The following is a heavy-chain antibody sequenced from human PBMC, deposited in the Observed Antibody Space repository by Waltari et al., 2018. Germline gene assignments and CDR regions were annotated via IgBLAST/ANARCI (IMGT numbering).Heavy chain of an antibody. V-gene: IGHV3-23*01. CDR2: ISGSTYSL. Sequence: EVQLLESGGGLVKPGGSLRLSCAASGFTFSTYAMSWVRQAPGKGLEWVSAISGSTYSLYYAESVKGRFTISRDNSMNTLYLQMNSLRAEDTAVYYCAKDQPGTNAALYYFDFWGQGTLVTVSS. D-gene: IGHD1-1*01. CDR3: AKDQPGTNAALYYFDF. J-gene: IGHJ4*02. CDR1: GFTFSTYA.